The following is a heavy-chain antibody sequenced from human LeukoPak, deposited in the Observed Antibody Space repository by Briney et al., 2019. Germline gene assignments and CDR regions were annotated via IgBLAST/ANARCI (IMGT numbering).Heavy chain of an antibody. CDR3: AKGDPYGSGSYPVDY. Sequence: GGSLRLSCAASGFTFSRYGMHWVRQASGKGLGWVALISYDGSNKYYADSVKGRFTISRDNSKNTLYLQMNSLRPEDTAVYYCAKGDPYGSGSYPVDYWGQGTLVTVSS. CDR2: ISYDGSNK. D-gene: IGHD3-10*01. J-gene: IGHJ4*02. CDR1: GFTFSRYG. V-gene: IGHV3-30*18.